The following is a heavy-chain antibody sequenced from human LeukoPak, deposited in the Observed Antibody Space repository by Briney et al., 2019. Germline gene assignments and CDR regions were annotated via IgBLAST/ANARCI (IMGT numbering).Heavy chain of an antibody. CDR2: ISSSGSTI. V-gene: IGHV3-48*03. J-gene: IGHJ4*02. D-gene: IGHD5-18*01. Sequence: GGSLRLSCAAPGFTFSSYEMNWVRQAPGKGLEWVSYISSSGSTIYYADSVKGRFTISRDNAKNSLYLQMNSLRAEDTAVYYCARVSTTAIVAFDYWGQGTLVTVSS. CDR3: ARVSTTAIVAFDY. CDR1: GFTFSSYE.